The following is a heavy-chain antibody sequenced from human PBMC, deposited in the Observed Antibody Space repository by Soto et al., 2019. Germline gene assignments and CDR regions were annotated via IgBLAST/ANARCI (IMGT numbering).Heavy chain of an antibody. J-gene: IGHJ4*02. CDR1: GFTFDDYA. CDR2: ISWNSGSI. D-gene: IGHD2-2*02. Sequence: EVQLVESGGGLVQPGRSLRLSCAASGFTFDDYAMHWVRQAPGKGLEWVSGISWNSGSIGYADSVKGRFTISRDNAKNSLYLQMNSLRAEDTALYYCAKGRCWANTEIDYWGQGTLVTVSS. V-gene: IGHV3-9*01. CDR3: AKGRCWANTEIDY.